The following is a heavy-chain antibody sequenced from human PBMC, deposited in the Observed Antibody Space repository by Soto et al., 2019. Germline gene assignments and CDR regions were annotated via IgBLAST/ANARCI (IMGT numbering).Heavy chain of an antibody. D-gene: IGHD3-22*01. V-gene: IGHV4-4*02. CDR3: ARRRITMIVVVFDAFDI. CDR1: GSSISSSYW. J-gene: IGHJ3*02. Sequence: TSETLSLTCAVSGSSISSSYWWRWVRQPPGKGLEWIGEIYHSGSTNYNPSLKSRVTISVDKSKNQFSLKLSSVTAADTAVYFCARRRITMIVVVFDAFDIWGQGTMVTVSS. CDR2: IYHSGST.